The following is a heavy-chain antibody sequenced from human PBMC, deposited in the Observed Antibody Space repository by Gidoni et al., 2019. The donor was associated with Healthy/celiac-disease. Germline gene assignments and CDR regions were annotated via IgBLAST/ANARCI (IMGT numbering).Heavy chain of an antibody. CDR2: IYYSGST. CDR1: GGSISSYY. Sequence: QVQLQESGPGLVKPSETLSLTCTVSGGSISSYYWSWIRQPPGKGLEWIGYIYYSGSTNYNPSLKSRVTISVDTSKNQFSLKLSSVTAADTAVYYCARLRKAAAGNERNYYFDYWGQGTLVTVSS. J-gene: IGHJ4*02. V-gene: IGHV4-59*08. D-gene: IGHD6-13*01. CDR3: ARLRKAAAGNERNYYFDY.